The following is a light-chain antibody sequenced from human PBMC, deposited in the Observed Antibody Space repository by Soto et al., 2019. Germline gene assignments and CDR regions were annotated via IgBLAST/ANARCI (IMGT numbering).Light chain of an antibody. J-gene: IGKJ1*01. CDR3: QQYMSSVT. Sequence: CRASQSVDSTFFAWYQKKPGQAPRLLMYGVSKRATGIPDRFSGSGSGTDFTLTISRLEPEDFAVYYCQQYMSSVTFGQGTRVEIK. CDR1: QSVDSTF. CDR2: GVS. V-gene: IGKV3-20*01.